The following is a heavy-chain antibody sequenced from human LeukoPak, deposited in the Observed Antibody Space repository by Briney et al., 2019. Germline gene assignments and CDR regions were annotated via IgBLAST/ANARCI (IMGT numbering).Heavy chain of an antibody. D-gene: IGHD5-24*01. J-gene: IGHJ4*02. Sequence: PGGSLRLSCTASGFTFGDYAMSWVRQAPGKGLEWVGFIRSKAYGGTTEYAASVKGRFTISRDDSKSIAYLQMNSLKTEDTAVYYCTRDLDGMATPRFDYWGQGTLVTVSS. CDR2: IRSKAYGGTT. CDR3: TRDLDGMATPRFDY. CDR1: GFTFGDYA. V-gene: IGHV3-49*04.